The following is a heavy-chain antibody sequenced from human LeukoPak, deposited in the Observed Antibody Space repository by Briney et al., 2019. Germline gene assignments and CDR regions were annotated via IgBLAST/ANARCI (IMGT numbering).Heavy chain of an antibody. CDR3: ARGASSSWPTYYFDY. J-gene: IGHJ4*02. D-gene: IGHD6-13*01. Sequence: SETLSLTCTVSGGSVSSYYWSWIRQPPGEGLEWIGYTYYSGNTIYNPSLRGRVTISVDTSKNQFSLNLSSVTAADTAVYYCARGASSSWPTYYFDYWGQGTLVTVSS. CDR1: GGSVSSYY. V-gene: IGHV4-59*02. CDR2: TYYSGNT.